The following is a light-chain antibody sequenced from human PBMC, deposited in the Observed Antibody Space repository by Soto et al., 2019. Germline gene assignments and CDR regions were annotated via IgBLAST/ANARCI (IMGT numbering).Light chain of an antibody. CDR3: QQRSNWPPT. V-gene: IGKV3-11*01. J-gene: IGKJ4*01. Sequence: EIVLTQSPATLSLSPGERATRSCRASQSVSSYLAWYQQRPGQAPRLLIYDASNRATGVPAKFSGSGSGTNFTLTISTLGPEDFAVYYCQQRSNWPPTFGGGTKVDI. CDR2: DAS. CDR1: QSVSSY.